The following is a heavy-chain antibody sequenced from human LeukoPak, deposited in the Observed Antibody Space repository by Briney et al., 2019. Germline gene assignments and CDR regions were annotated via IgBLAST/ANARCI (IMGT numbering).Heavy chain of an antibody. V-gene: IGHV3-9*01. CDR2: ISWNSGSI. CDR1: GFTFDDYA. Sequence: HPGGSLRLSCAASGFTFDDYAMHWVRQAPGKGLEWVSGISWNSGSIGYADSVKGRFTISRDNAKNSLYLQMNSLRAEDTALYYCAKTLGWFGGKNWYFDLWGRGTLVTVSS. J-gene: IGHJ2*01. CDR3: AKTLGWFGGKNWYFDL. D-gene: IGHD3-10*01.